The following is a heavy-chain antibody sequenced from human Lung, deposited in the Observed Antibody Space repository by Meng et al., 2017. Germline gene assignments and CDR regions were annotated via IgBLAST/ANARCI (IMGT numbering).Heavy chain of an antibody. Sequence: QVHVQEWGAGLLKPSETLSLPCVVSGVSFSDYYWIWIRQPPGKGLEWIGETNHSGSTNYNPSLESRATISVDTSQNNLSLKLSSVTAADSAVYYCARGPTTMAHDFDYWGQGTLVTVSS. D-gene: IGHD4-11*01. V-gene: IGHV4-34*01. CDR2: TNHSGST. CDR1: GVSFSDYY. J-gene: IGHJ4*02. CDR3: ARGPTTMAHDFDY.